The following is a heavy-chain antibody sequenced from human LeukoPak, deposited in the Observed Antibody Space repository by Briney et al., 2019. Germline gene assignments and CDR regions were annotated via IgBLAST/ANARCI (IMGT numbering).Heavy chain of an antibody. D-gene: IGHD3-22*01. CDR3: ARDSGYYFDY. CDR2: ISYDGNNK. V-gene: IGHV3-30-3*01. J-gene: IGHJ4*02. CDR1: GFSSSSYA. Sequence: GGCLRLSCAASGFSSSSYAMDWVRHAPGKGLGWMAVISYDGNNKYYADSVKGRFTISRDNSKNTLYLQMNSLRAEDTAVYYCARDSGYYFDYWGQGSLVTVSS.